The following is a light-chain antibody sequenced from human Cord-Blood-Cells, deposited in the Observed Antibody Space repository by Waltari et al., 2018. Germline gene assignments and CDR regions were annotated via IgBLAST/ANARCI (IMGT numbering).Light chain of an antibody. CDR3: QQSYSTPYS. J-gene: IGKJ2*03. CDR2: AAS. Sequence: IHITQSPSSLSASVGDRLTITCRASQSISSYLNWYQQKPGKAPKLLIYAASSLQSGVPSRFSGSGSGTDFTLTISSLQPEDFATYYCQQSYSTPYSFGQGTKLEIK. CDR1: QSISSY. V-gene: IGKV1-39*01.